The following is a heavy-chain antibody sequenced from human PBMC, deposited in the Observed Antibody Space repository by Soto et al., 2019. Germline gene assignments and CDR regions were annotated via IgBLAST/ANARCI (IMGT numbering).Heavy chain of an antibody. J-gene: IGHJ5*01. D-gene: IGHD3-9*01. CDR2: IYYSGST. Sequence: SETLSLTCTVSGGSISSGGYYWSWIRQHPGKGLEWIGYIYYSGSTYYNPSLKSRVTISVDTSKNQFSLKLSSVTAADTAVYYCAREGSSYYDILTGSPRCWFDPWGQGTLVTVAS. CDR3: AREGSSYYDILTGSPRCWFDP. V-gene: IGHV4-31*03. CDR1: GGSISSGGYY.